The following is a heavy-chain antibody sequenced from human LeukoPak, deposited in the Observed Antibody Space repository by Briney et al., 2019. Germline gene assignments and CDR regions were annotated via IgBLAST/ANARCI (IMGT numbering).Heavy chain of an antibody. CDR3: ARGGSGSYYDY. CDR2: ISAYNGDT. J-gene: IGHJ4*02. D-gene: IGHD3-10*01. V-gene: IGHV1-18*01. Sequence: ASVRVSCKASGYTFTSHGITWVRQAPGQGFEWMGWISAYNGDTKYPETSQVRVTLTTDTSTNTVYMELRNLKSDDTAVYYCARGGSGSYYDYWGQGTLITVSS. CDR1: GYTFTSHG.